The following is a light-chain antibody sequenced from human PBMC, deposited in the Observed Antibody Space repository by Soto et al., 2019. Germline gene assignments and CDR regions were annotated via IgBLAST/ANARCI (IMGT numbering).Light chain of an antibody. Sequence: IGVTHSPATLSFSPGKRATLSFRDSQNISSYLSWYQQKPGQAPRLLIYDVSNRATGIPARFSGSGSGTDFTLTISSLEPEDFAVYYCPQRSNRPRTFGQGTKV. CDR1: QNISSY. V-gene: IGKV3-11*01. CDR2: DVS. J-gene: IGKJ1*01. CDR3: PQRSNRPRT.